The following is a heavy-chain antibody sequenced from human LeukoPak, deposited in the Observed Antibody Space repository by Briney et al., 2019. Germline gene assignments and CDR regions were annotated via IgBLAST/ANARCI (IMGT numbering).Heavy chain of an antibody. CDR2: ISSSSSYI. D-gene: IGHD2-15*01. J-gene: IGHJ3*02. V-gene: IGHV3-21*01. CDR1: GFTFSSYS. Sequence: GGSLRLSCAASGFTFSSYSMNWVRQAPGKGLEWVSSISSSSSYIYYADSVKGRFTISRDNAKNSLYLQMNSLRAEDTAVYYCARTQRGTPDASDIWGQGTMVTVSS. CDR3: ARTQRGTPDASDI.